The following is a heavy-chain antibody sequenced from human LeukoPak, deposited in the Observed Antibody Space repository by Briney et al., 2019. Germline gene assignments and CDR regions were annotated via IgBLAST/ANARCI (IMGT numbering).Heavy chain of an antibody. CDR3: ARGVTIFGVVKFYYFDY. CDR2: IHHSGSA. J-gene: IGHJ4*02. V-gene: IGHV4-38-2*02. CDR1: GYSISTCYY. D-gene: IGHD3-3*01. Sequence: PSETLSLTCTVSGYSISTCYYWGWIRQSPGKGLEWIATIHHSGSAYYNASLKSRVTISVDTPKNQFSLKLSSVTAADTAVYYCARGVTIFGVVKFYYFDYWGQGTLVTVSS.